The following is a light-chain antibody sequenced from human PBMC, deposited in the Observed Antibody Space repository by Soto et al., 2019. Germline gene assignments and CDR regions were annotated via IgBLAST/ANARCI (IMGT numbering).Light chain of an antibody. CDR3: QHYSNWQTWT. Sequence: EIVMTQSPATLSVSPGERATLSCRASQTVSSNLAWYQQRPGQAPRLLIYVASTRATDIPARFSGSGSETEFTLTISSLQSEDFAVYYCQHYSNWQTWTFGHGTRVDMK. CDR1: QTVSSN. J-gene: IGKJ1*01. CDR2: VAS. V-gene: IGKV3-15*01.